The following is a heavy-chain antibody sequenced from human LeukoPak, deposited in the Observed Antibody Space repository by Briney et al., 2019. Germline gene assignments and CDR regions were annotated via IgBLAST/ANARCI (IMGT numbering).Heavy chain of an antibody. CDR3: ARGVSVWFGEFSA. Sequence: GGSLRLSCAASGFTFSSYGMHWVRQAPGKGLEWVAVISYDGSNKYYADSVRGRFTISRDDAKNSLFLQMNSLRAEDTAAYYCARGVSVWFGEFSAWGQGTLVTVSS. CDR2: ISYDGSNK. V-gene: IGHV3-30*03. CDR1: GFTFSSYG. D-gene: IGHD3-10*01. J-gene: IGHJ5*02.